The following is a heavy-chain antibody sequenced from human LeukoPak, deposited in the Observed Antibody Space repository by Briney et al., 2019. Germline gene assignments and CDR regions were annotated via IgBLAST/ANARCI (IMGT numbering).Heavy chain of an antibody. CDR3: ARLARPGGYQYYFDY. Sequence: SETLSLTCTVSGGSISSSSYYWGWIRQPPGKGLEWIGSIYYSGSTYYNPSLKSRVTISVDTSKNQFSLKLSSVTAADTAVYYCARLARPGGYQYYFDYWGQGTLVTASS. CDR2: IYYSGST. CDR1: GGSISSSSYY. J-gene: IGHJ4*02. V-gene: IGHV4-39*01. D-gene: IGHD6-6*01.